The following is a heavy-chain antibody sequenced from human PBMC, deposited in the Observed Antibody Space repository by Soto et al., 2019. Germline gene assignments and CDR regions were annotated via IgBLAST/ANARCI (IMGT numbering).Heavy chain of an antibody. Sequence: QVQLVQSGAEVKKPGASVKVSCKASGYTFTSYDINWVRQATGQGREWMGWMNPNSGNTGYAQKFQGRVTMTRNTSISTGYMELSSLRSEDTAVYYCAREHSSSWRFDYWGQGTLVTVSS. CDR1: GYTFTSYD. CDR3: AREHSSSWRFDY. D-gene: IGHD6-13*01. CDR2: MNPNSGNT. V-gene: IGHV1-8*01. J-gene: IGHJ4*02.